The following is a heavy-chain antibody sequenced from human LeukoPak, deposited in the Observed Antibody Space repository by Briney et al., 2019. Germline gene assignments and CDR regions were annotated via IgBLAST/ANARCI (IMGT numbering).Heavy chain of an antibody. V-gene: IGHV1-8*01. CDR3: ARGHYDILTGYYYYGMDV. Sequence: ASVKVSCKASGYTFTSYDINWVRQATGQGLEWMGWMNPNSGNTGYAQKFQGRVTMTRNTSISTAYMELSSPRSEDTAVCYCARGHYDILTGYYYYGMDVWGQGTAVTVSS. J-gene: IGHJ6*02. D-gene: IGHD3-9*01. CDR1: GYTFTSYD. CDR2: MNPNSGNT.